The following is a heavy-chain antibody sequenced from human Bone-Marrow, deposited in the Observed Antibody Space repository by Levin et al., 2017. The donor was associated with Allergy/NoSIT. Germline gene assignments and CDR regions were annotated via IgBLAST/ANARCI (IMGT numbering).Heavy chain of an antibody. V-gene: IGHV3-33*01. J-gene: IGHJ4*02. Sequence: GESLKISCAASAFTFSAYGMHWVRQAPGRGLEWVAVIWYDGSDRYYADSVKGRFTISRDNSKNTLSLQMNSLSADDTAIYYCTRDRGEWGQFYCDIWGQGTLVTVSS. D-gene: IGHD1-26*01. CDR1: AFTFSAYG. CDR2: IWYDGSDR. CDR3: TRDRGEWGQFYCDI.